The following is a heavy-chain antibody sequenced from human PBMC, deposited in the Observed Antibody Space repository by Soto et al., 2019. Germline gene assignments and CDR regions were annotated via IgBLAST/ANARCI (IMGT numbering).Heavy chain of an antibody. D-gene: IGHD6-19*01. V-gene: IGHV3-23*01. CDR3: AKVAYNSGWLSDY. J-gene: IGHJ4*02. CDR2: ISGSGGTT. Sequence: GGSLRLSCAAPGFTFSSYAMSWVRQAPGKALEWVSGISGSGGTTHYADSVKGRFTISRDNSKNTLYLQMNSLRADDTAVYYCAKVAYNSGWLSDYWGQGTLVTVSS. CDR1: GFTFSSYA.